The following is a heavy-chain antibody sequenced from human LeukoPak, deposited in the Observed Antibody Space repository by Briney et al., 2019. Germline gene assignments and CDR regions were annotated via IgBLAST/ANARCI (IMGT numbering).Heavy chain of an antibody. J-gene: IGHJ3*02. CDR2: INPNSGGT. D-gene: IGHD3-9*01. Sequence: GASVKVSCKASGYTFTGYYMHWVRQAPGQGLEWMGWINPNSGGTNYAQKFQGWVTMTRDTSISTAYMELSRLRSDDTAVYYCARDRSFDWGPRNAFDIWGQGTMVTVSS. V-gene: IGHV1-2*04. CDR3: ARDRSFDWGPRNAFDI. CDR1: GYTFTGYY.